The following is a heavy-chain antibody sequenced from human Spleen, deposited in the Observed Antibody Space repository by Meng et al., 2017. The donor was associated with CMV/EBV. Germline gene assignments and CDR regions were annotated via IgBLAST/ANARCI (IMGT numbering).Heavy chain of an antibody. Sequence: LQLPASGPGLVNPSETRSLTCTVSGGSISSSSYYWGWIRQPPGKGLEWIGSIYYSGSTYYNPSLKSRVTISVDTSKNQFSPKLSSVTAADTAVYYCARTKADSSSWYENYWGQGTLVTVSS. V-gene: IGHV4-39*07. CDR1: GGSISSSSYY. J-gene: IGHJ4*02. CDR3: ARTKADSSSWYENY. D-gene: IGHD6-13*01. CDR2: IYYSGST.